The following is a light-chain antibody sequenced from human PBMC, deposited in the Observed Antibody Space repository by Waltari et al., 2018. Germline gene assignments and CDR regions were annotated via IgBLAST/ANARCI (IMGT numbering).Light chain of an antibody. Sequence: DIVMPQSPDSLAVSLGERASINCKSTQTVLHSSNNKYYLAWYQQKPGQPPKLLIYWASTRESGVPDRFSGSGSGTDFTLTISSLQAEDVAVYYCQQYDNTPLTFGGGTKVEIK. CDR3: QQYDNTPLT. CDR1: QTVLHSSNNKYY. CDR2: WAS. V-gene: IGKV4-1*01. J-gene: IGKJ4*01.